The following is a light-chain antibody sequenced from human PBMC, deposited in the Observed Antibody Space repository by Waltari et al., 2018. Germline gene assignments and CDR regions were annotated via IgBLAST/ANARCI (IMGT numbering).Light chain of an antibody. J-gene: IGLJ3*02. CDR3: SSYTGSSTWV. V-gene: IGLV2-14*01. CDR1: SRDVGDYTY. Sequence: QSALTQPASVSGSPGPPLIISCTGTSRDVGDYTYVSWYQQYPGKAPKLMIYDVTKRPSGVSNRFAGSKSGNTAYLTISGLQAEDEAEYYCSSYTGSSTWVFGGGTKLTVL. CDR2: DVT.